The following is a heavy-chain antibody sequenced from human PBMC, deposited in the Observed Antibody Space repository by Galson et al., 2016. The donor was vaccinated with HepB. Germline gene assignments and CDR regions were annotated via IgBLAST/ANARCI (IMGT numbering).Heavy chain of an antibody. Sequence: SVKVSCKASGFTFTGHYMHWVRQAPGQGLEWMRWINPNSGGTNYAQKFQGRVTTTRDTSINTAYMELRRLRYDDTAVYYCARGRQLEGGWNAFDYWGQGTLVTVSS. CDR3: ARGRQLEGGWNAFDY. D-gene: IGHD6-6*01. J-gene: IGHJ4*02. V-gene: IGHV1-2*02. CDR2: INPNSGGT. CDR1: GFTFTGHY.